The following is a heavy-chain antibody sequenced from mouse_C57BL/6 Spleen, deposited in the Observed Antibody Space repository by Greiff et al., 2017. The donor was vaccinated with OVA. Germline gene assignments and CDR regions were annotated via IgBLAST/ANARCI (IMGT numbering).Heavy chain of an antibody. CDR1: GYTFTSYW. CDR2: IDPSDSET. Sequence: VQLQQSGAELVRPGSSVKLSCKASGYTFTSYWMHWVKQRPIQGLEWIGNIDPSDSETHYNQKFKDKATLTVDKSSSTAYMQLSSLTSEDSAVYYCARFPYYDYDGTLDYWGQGTTLTVSS. J-gene: IGHJ2*01. V-gene: IGHV1-52*01. D-gene: IGHD2-4*01. CDR3: ARFPYYDYDGTLDY.